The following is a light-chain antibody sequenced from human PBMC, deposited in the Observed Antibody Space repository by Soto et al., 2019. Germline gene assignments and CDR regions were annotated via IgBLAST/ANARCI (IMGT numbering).Light chain of an antibody. CDR1: QSVSNNY. J-gene: IGKJ5*01. Sequence: EIVLTQSPGTLSVSPGERATLSCRASQSVSNNYLAWYQQKPGQAPRLLIYGASGRATGIPDRFSGSGSGTDFTLSISRLEPADFAVYYCQQYGSSPPITFGQGTRLDIK. CDR3: QQYGSSPPIT. CDR2: GAS. V-gene: IGKV3-20*01.